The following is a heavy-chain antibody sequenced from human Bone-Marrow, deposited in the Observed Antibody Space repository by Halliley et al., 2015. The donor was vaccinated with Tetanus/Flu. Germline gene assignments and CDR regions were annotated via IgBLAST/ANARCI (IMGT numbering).Heavy chain of an antibody. V-gene: IGHV4-31*09. CDR1: GGSISSGGSS. J-gene: IGHJ6*02. D-gene: IGHD2-15*01. CDR2: LFYSGGT. Sequence: TLSLTCTVSGGSISSGGSSWTWIRQRPGKGLEWIGYLFYSGGTYYNPSLKSRVTISIDTSKNQFSLRLRSVTAADTAVYSCCVVPPEYDFPLLPGKDVWGQGTTVTLSS. CDR3: CVVPPEYDFPLLPGKDV.